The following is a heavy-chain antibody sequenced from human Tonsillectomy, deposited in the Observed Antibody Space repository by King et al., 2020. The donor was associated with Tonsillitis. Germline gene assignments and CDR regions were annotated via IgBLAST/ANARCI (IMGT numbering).Heavy chain of an antibody. CDR2: NSGSEDRT. CDR1: GLPFSSYA. D-gene: IGHD4-17*01. V-gene: IGHV3-23*04. J-gene: IGHJ4*02. Sequence: VQLVESGGGLVQPGGSLIRSCAASGLPFSSYAISGVRQAPGNGLVWVSGNSGSEDRTYYADSVKGRFTISRDNAKTKLYLPMNSLIAEDTAVYYCAKDGLTTVTTYLDYWGQGTLVTVSS. CDR3: AKDGLTTVTTYLDY.